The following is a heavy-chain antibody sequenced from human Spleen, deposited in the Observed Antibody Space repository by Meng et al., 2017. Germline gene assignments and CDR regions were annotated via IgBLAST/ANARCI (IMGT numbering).Heavy chain of an antibody. CDR2: INPNSGDT. V-gene: IGHV1-2*02. J-gene: IGHJ5*01. CDR1: GYGFTGFH. CDR3: ARAKVSYMVRGVISSNRFDS. Sequence: ASVKVSCKASGYGFTGFHLHWVRQAPGQGLEWMGWINPNSGDTRYAQNFQDRVTLTRDTSITTAYMELSRLRSDDTAVYYCARAKVSYMVRGVISSNRFDSWGQGTLVTVSS. D-gene: IGHD3-10*01.